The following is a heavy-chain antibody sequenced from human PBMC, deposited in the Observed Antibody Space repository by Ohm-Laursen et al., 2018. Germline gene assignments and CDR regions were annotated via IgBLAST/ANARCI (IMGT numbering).Heavy chain of an antibody. CDR2: MNPNSGNT. D-gene: IGHD5-18*01. J-gene: IGHJ3*02. CDR1: GYTFTSYD. V-gene: IGHV1-8*01. Sequence: GASVKVSCKASGYTFTSYDINWVRQATGQGLEWMGWMNPNSGNTGYAQKFQGRVTMTRNTSTSTVYMELSSLRSEDTAVYYCARVSEGYSYGSGDAFDIWGQGTMVTVSS. CDR3: ARVSEGYSYGSGDAFDI.